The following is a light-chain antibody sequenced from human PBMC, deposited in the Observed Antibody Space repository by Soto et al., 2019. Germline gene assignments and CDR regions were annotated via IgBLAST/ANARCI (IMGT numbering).Light chain of an antibody. CDR1: SSNIGAGYD. V-gene: IGLV1-40*01. Sequence: QSVLTQPPSVSGAPGQRVTISCTGSSSNIGAGYDVHWYLQLPGTAPKLLIYGNINRPSGVPDRFSGSKSGTSASLAITGLQAEAEADYYCQSYDSSLSGVVFGGGTKLTVL. J-gene: IGLJ2*01. CDR2: GNI. CDR3: QSYDSSLSGVV.